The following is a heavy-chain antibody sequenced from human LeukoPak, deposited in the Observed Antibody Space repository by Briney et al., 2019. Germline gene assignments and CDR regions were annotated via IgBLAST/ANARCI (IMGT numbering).Heavy chain of an antibody. J-gene: IGHJ4*02. V-gene: IGHV4-4*07. D-gene: IGHD2-21*01. CDR1: GGSISSYY. Sequence: SETLSLTCTVSGGSISSYYWSWIRQPAGKGLEWIGRIYTSGSTDYNPSLKSRVTISVDTSKNQFSLKLSSVTAADTAVYYCAGDPGCGGDCPNFDYWGQGTLVTVSS. CDR3: AGDPGCGGDCPNFDY. CDR2: IYTSGST.